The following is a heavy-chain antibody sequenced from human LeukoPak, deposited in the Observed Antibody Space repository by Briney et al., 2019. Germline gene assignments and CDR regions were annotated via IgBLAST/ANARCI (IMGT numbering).Heavy chain of an antibody. D-gene: IGHD6-19*01. Sequence: ASVKVSCKASGYTFTGYYMHWVRQAPGQGLEWMGWTNPNSGGTNYAQKFQGRVTMTRDTSISTAYMELSRLRSDDTAVYYCARRVAGTRDFDYWGQGTLVTVSS. CDR1: GYTFTGYY. CDR2: TNPNSGGT. CDR3: ARRVAGTRDFDY. V-gene: IGHV1-2*02. J-gene: IGHJ4*02.